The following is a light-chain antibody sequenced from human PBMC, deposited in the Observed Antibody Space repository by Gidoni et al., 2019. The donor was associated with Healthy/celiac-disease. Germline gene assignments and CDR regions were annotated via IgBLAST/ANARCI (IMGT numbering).Light chain of an antibody. CDR1: SSDVGGYNY. CDR2: EVS. Sequence: QSARTQPASVSGPRGQAITISCTGTSSDVGGYNYVSWYQQHPGKAPKLMIYEVSNRPSWVSTRFSCSKSGNTASLTISGLQAEDEADYYCSSYTSSSSVVFGGGTKLTVL. J-gene: IGLJ2*01. V-gene: IGLV2-14*01. CDR3: SSYTSSSSVV.